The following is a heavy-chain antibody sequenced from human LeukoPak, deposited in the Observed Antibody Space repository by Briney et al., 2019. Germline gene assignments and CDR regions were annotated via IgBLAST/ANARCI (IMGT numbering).Heavy chain of an antibody. CDR2: IYYSGNT. V-gene: IGHV4-31*03. J-gene: IGHJ4*02. Sequence: PSQTLSLTCIVSGGSISSGGYYWSWIRQHPEKGLEWIGDIYYSGNTYYNPSLKSRVTISVDTSQNQFSLKLSSVTAADTAVYYCARVAAAGHETLIDYWGQGTLVTVSS. CDR3: ARVAAAGHETLIDY. CDR1: GGSISSGGYY. D-gene: IGHD6-13*01.